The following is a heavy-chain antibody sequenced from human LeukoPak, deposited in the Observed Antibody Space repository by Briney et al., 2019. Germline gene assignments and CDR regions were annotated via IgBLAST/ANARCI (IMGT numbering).Heavy chain of an antibody. CDR2: ISYDGNNK. D-gene: IGHD3-16*01. Sequence: GGSLRLSCAASGFTFSSYDMHWVRQAPGKGLEWVAVISYDGNNKFYGDSVKGRFTISRDNSKDTLYLQMTSLRPEDTAIYYCAKLWGTYDPLDIWGQGTLVTVSS. CDR1: GFTFSSYD. V-gene: IGHV3-30*18. CDR3: AKLWGTYDPLDI. J-gene: IGHJ3*02.